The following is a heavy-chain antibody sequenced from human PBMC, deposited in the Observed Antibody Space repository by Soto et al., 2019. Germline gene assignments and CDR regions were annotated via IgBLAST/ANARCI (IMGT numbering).Heavy chain of an antibody. V-gene: IGHV1-18*01. J-gene: IGHJ4*02. CDR2: ISAYNGNT. CDR1: GYTFTSYG. D-gene: IGHD2-15*01. CDR3: AREGCSGGSCFPPFDL. Sequence: ASVKVSCKASGYTFTSYGISWVRQAPGQGLEWMGWISAYNGNTNYAQKLQGRVTMTRDTSTSTVYMELSSLRSEDTAVYYCAREGCSGGSCFPPFDLWGQGTLVTVSS.